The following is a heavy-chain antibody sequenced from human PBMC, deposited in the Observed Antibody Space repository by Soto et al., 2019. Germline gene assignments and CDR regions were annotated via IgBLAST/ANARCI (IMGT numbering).Heavy chain of an antibody. J-gene: IGHJ6*02. CDR1: GGTFSTSA. D-gene: IGHD3-3*02. CDR3: ARDKDRQQLGGNYYYILDV. CDR2: IMPVFPTP. V-gene: IGHV1-69*12. Sequence: QVQLVQSGAEVKTPGSSVKVSCKASGGTFSTSAFSWVRQAPGQGLEWVGGIMPVFPTPDYAQKFQGRVTITADESTTTAYLELTSLRTDDTAVYYCARDKDRQQLGGNYYYILDVWGHGTAITVSS.